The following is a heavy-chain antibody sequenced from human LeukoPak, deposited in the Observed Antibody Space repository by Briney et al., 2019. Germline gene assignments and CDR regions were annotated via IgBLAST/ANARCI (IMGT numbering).Heavy chain of an antibody. D-gene: IGHD5-18*01. J-gene: IGHJ6*03. CDR2: IRYDGSNK. CDR3: AKVDTAMASYYYYYMDV. CDR1: GFTFSSYG. V-gene: IGHV3-30*02. Sequence: PGGSLRLSCAASGFTFSSYGMHWVRQAPGKGLKWVAFIRYDGSNKYYADSVKGRFTISRDNSKNTLYLQMNSLRAEDTAVYYCAKVDTAMASYYYYYMDVWGKGTTVTVPS.